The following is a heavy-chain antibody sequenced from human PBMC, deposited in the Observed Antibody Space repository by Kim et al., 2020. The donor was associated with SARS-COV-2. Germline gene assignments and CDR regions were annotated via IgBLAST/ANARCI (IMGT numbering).Heavy chain of an antibody. V-gene: IGHV1-46*01. Sequence: GYPQKFQGRVTMTRDTSTSTVYMELSSLRSEDTAVYYCAREGPNTYYFDYWGQGTLVTVSS. D-gene: IGHD3-16*01. J-gene: IGHJ4*02. CDR3: AREGPNTYYFDY.